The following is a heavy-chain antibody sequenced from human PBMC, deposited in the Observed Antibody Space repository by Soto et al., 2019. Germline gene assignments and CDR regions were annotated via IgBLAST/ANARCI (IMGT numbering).Heavy chain of an antibody. CDR3: VQGASTAHQPLDS. Sequence: QVQLVESGGGVVQPGRSLRLSCAASGFIFRNFGMHWVRRATGKGLEWVATISGDGNDKYYPDSMKGRFTISRDNFNNTQYLQLNSVSPEDTAVYHCVQGASTAHQPLDSWGQGVLVTVSS. J-gene: IGHJ4*02. D-gene: IGHD2-2*01. CDR1: GFIFRNFG. CDR2: ISGDGNDK. V-gene: IGHV3-30*03.